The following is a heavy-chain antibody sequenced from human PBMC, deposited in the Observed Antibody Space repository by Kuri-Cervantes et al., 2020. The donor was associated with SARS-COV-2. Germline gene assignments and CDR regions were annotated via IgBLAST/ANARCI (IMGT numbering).Heavy chain of an antibody. V-gene: IGHV4-34*01. D-gene: IGHD5-18*01. CDR3: ARGYSLIDY. J-gene: IGHJ4*02. CDR2: INHSGST. CDR1: GGSFSGYY. Sequence: SETLSLTCAVYGGSFSGYYWSWIRQPPGKGREWIGEINHSGSTNYNPSLKRRVTISVDTSKNQFSLKLSSVTAADTAVYYCARGYSLIDYWGQGTLVTVSS.